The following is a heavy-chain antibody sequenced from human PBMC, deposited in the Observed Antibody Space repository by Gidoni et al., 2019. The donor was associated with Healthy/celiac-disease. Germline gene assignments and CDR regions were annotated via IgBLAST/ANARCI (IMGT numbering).Heavy chain of an antibody. D-gene: IGHD6-13*01. J-gene: IGHJ4*02. CDR1: GGSFSGYY. CDR2: IKNSGST. V-gene: IGHV4-34*01. CDR3: AGGSSSACFDY. Sequence: QVWLQQWGAGRWKPSETLPLTCAVDGGSFSGYYWRWIRQPPGTGLEWIGEIKNSGSTNYNPALMSRATISVDTSKNQFSLKLSSVTAAVSAVYYCAGGSSSACFDYWGQGTLVTVSS.